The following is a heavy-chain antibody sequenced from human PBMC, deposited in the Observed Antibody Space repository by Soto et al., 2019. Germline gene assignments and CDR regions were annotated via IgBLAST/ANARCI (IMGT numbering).Heavy chain of an antibody. J-gene: IGHJ4*02. CDR1: GGSISVYY. Sequence: SETLSLTCTISGGSISVYYWSWIRQSPRQGLEWIGYVYDNGRPYYSPSLKSRVTISADTSKNQISLKLTSATAADTAVYYCARGVGSSPPRYWGRGTLVTVSS. CDR3: ARGVGSSPPRY. CDR2: VYDNGRP. D-gene: IGHD3-9*01. V-gene: IGHV4-59*01.